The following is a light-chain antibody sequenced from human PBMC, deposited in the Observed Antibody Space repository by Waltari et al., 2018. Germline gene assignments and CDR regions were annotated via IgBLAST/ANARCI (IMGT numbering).Light chain of an antibody. V-gene: IGKV4-1*01. CDR1: QSVLYSSNNKSY. Sequence: DIVMTQSPDSLAVSLGERATINCKSSQSVLYSSNNKSYLAWSQHKPGQPPKLLIYWASTRESGVPDRFSGSGSGTDFTLTISSLQAEDVAVYYCQQYYSTPWTFGQGTKVEI. CDR3: QQYYSTPWT. J-gene: IGKJ1*01. CDR2: WAS.